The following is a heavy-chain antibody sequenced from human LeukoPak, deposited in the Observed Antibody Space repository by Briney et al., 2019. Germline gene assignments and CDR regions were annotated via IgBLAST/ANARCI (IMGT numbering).Heavy chain of an antibody. CDR3: ARGYYDILTGYYRASDY. Sequence: GESLKISCKGSGYSFTSYWISWVRQMPGKGLEWMGRIDPSDSYTNYSPSFQGHVTISADKSISTAYLQWSSLKASDTAVYYCARGYYDILTGYYRASDYWGQGTLVTVSS. CDR1: GYSFTSYW. D-gene: IGHD3-9*01. V-gene: IGHV5-10-1*01. J-gene: IGHJ4*02. CDR2: IDPSDSYT.